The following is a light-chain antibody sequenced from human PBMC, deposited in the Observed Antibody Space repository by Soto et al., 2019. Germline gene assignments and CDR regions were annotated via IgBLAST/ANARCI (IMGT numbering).Light chain of an antibody. V-gene: IGKV3-20*01. CDR3: QQYGSSRIT. J-gene: IGKJ5*01. Sequence: IVMTQSPATLSVSPGERATLSCRASQSVSSSYLAWYKQKPGQAPRVVIYGASSRATGIPDRFSGSGSGTEFTLTISRPEPEDFEVYYCQQYGSSRITFGQGTRLEIK. CDR2: GAS. CDR1: QSVSSSY.